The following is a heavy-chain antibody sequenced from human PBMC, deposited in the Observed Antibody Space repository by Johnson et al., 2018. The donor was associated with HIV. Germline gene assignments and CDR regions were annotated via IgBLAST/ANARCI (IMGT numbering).Heavy chain of an antibody. CDR1: GFTFDDYA. V-gene: IGHV3-9*01. Sequence: VQLVESGGGVVRPGGSLRLSCAASGFTFDDYAMHWVRKAPGKGLEWVSGISWNSGSIGYADSVKGRFTISRDNAKNSLYLQMNSLRAEDTALYYCAKGRRGAIFGVARSAFDIWGQGTMVTVSS. CDR3: AKGRRGAIFGVARSAFDI. CDR2: ISWNSGSI. J-gene: IGHJ3*02. D-gene: IGHD3-3*01.